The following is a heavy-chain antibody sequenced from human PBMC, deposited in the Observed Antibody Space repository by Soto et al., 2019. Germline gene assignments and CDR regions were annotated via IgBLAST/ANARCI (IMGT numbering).Heavy chain of an antibody. CDR2: ISAHNGNT. Sequence: QVHLVQSGAEVKKPGASVKVSCKGSGYDFTTYGITWVRQAPGQGLEWMAWISAHNGNTDYAQKLQDRVTVTRDTSTSTAYMELRSMRSDDTAVYYCARGRYGDYWGQGALVTGSS. CDR3: ARGRYGDY. CDR1: GYDFTTYG. J-gene: IGHJ4*02. D-gene: IGHD1-1*01. V-gene: IGHV1-18*01.